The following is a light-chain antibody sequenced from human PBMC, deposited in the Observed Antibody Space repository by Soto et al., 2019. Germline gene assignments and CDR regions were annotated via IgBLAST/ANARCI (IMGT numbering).Light chain of an antibody. CDR2: GAS. J-gene: IGKJ1*01. Sequence: EIVLTQSPGTLSLSPGERATLSCRASQSVSSSYLAWYQQKPGQAPRPLIYGASSRATGIPDRFSGSGSGTDFTLTISRLEPEDFAVYYCQQYGSYWTFGQGTKVDIK. V-gene: IGKV3-20*01. CDR3: QQYGSYWT. CDR1: QSVSSSY.